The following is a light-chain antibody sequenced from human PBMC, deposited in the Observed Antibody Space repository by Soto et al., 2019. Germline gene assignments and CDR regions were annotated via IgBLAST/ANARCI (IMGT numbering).Light chain of an antibody. CDR2: RNS. CDR3: AVWDDNVGGVV. CDR1: SSNIGSNI. V-gene: IGLV1-44*01. J-gene: IGLJ2*01. Sequence: QSVLTQPPSASGTPGQRVTISCSGSSSNIGSNIVNWYQQFPGTAPKLLIYRNSQRPSGVPDRFSGSKSGTSASLAISGLQSEDEADYSCAVWDDNVGGVVFGGGTKLTVL.